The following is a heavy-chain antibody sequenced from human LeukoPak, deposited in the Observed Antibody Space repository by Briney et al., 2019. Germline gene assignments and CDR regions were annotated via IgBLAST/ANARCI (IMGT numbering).Heavy chain of an antibody. CDR2: ISNSGGST. V-gene: IGHV3-23*01. J-gene: IGHJ6*03. Sequence: PGGSLRLSCAASGFTFSSYAMSWVRQAPGKGLEWVSAISNSGGSTYYADSVKGRFTISRDNSKNTLYLQMNSLRAEDTAVYYCAKVLEWLSGYYYYYMDVWGKGTTVTVSS. D-gene: IGHD3-3*01. CDR1: GFTFSSYA. CDR3: AKVLEWLSGYYYYYMDV.